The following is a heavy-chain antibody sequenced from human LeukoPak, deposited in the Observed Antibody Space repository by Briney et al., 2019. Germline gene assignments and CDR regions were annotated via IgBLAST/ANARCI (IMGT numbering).Heavy chain of an antibody. V-gene: IGHV3-74*01. CDR2: INSDGSST. CDR3: ARGGRYSYDFFDY. Sequence: GWSLRLSCAASGFTFSSYWMHWVRQAPGKGLVWVSRINSDGSSTSYADSVKGRFTISRDNAKNTLYLQMNSLRAEDTAVYYCARGGRYSYDFFDYWGQGTLVTVSS. CDR1: GFTFSSYW. J-gene: IGHJ4*02. D-gene: IGHD5-18*01.